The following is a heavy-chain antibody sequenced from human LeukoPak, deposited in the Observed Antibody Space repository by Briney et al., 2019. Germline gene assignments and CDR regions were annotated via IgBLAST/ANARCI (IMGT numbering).Heavy chain of an antibody. J-gene: IGHJ4*02. Sequence: SETLSLTCTVSGGSISSYYWSWIRQPPGKGLEGIGYIYYSGSTNYNPSLKSRVTISVDTSKNQFSLKLSSVTAADTAVYYCARRQISSWFVYFDYWGQGTLVTVSS. D-gene: IGHD6-13*01. CDR1: GGSISSYY. V-gene: IGHV4-59*08. CDR2: IYYSGST. CDR3: ARRQISSWFVYFDY.